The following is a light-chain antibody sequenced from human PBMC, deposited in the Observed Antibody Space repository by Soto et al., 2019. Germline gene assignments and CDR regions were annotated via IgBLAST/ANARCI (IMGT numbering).Light chain of an antibody. CDR3: QKYDSAPRT. CDR1: QGINNY. J-gene: IGKJ1*01. CDR2: TAS. V-gene: IGKV1-27*01. Sequence: DIQMTQSPSSLSASVGDTVTITCRASQGINNYLAWYQQKPGKPPVLLIYTASTLKPGVPSRFSGSGAGTEFTLTISSLQPEDFATYYCQKYDSAPRTFGQGTKWIS.